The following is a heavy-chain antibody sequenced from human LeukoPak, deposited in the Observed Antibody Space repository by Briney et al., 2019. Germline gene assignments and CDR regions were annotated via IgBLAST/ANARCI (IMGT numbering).Heavy chain of an antibody. D-gene: IGHD5-18*01. J-gene: IGHJ4*02. CDR3: ARGGDGYSYGYTY. V-gene: IGHV3-74*01. CDR1: GFTVSSNY. Sequence: PGGSLRLSCAASGFTVSSNYMSWVRQAPGKGLVWVSRINSDGSSTSYADSVKGRFTISRDNAKNTLYLQMNSLRAEDTAVYYCARGGDGYSYGYTYWGQGTLVTVSS. CDR2: INSDGSST.